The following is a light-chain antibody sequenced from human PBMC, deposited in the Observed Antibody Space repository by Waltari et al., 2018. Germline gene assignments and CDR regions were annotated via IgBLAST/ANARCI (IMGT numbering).Light chain of an antibody. Sequence: DIAMTQSPDFLSVSLGERATTNCKSSLSMLHSSENKNPLGWDHQKSGQPPKLLIYGASTRESGVPDRFSGSWSGADYNLTNSRLQTEDGGVYGGEKNFSTPFTFDPGTKVDIK. J-gene: IGKJ3*01. CDR3: EKNFSTPFT. CDR1: LSMLHSSENKNP. CDR2: GAS. V-gene: IGKV4-1*01.